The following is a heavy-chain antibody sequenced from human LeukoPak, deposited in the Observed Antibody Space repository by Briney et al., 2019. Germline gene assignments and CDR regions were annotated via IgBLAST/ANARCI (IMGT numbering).Heavy chain of an antibody. CDR2: ISSSSSYI. D-gene: IGHD2-8*01. Sequence: PGGSLRLSCAASGFTFSSYYMNWVRQAPGKGLEWVSSISSSSSYIYYADSVKGRFTISRDNAKNSLYLQMNSLRAEDTAVYYCARGDGYCTNGVCYRGVYWGQGTLVTVSS. CDR3: ARGDGYCTNGVCYRGVY. J-gene: IGHJ4*02. CDR1: GFTFSSYY. V-gene: IGHV3-21*01.